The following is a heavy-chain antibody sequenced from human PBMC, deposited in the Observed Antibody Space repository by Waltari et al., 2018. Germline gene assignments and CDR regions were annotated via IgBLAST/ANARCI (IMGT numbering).Heavy chain of an antibody. CDR1: RFTLSNAW. V-gene: IGHV3-15*01. J-gene: IGHJ3*02. D-gene: IGHD7-27*01. Sequence: EVQRVESGGGLVKPGGSVRLSCAASRFTLSNAWMSWVRQAPGKGLEWVGRIKSKADGGTADHAAPVKGRFTISRDDSQNTLYLQMNNLKTEDTAVYYCTTLGMRTSGDAFDIWGQGTKVTVSS. CDR2: IKSKADGGTA. CDR3: TTLGMRTSGDAFDI.